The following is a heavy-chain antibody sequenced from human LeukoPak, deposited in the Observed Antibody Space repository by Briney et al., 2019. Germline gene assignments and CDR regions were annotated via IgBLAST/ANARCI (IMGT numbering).Heavy chain of an antibody. D-gene: IGHD2-2*01. CDR3: ARVRQLLLGGYHYYMDV. CDR1: GGSISSYY. CDR2: IYYSGST. V-gene: IGHV4-59*01. J-gene: IGHJ6*03. Sequence: SETLSLTCTVSGGSISSYYWSWIRQPPGKGLEWIGYIYYSGSTNYNPSLKSRVTISVDTSKNQFSLKLSSVTAADTAVYYCARVRQLLLGGYHYYMDVWGKGTTVTVSS.